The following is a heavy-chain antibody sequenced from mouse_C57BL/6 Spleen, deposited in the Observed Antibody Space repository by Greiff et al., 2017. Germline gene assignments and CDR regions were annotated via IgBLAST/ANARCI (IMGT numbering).Heavy chain of an antibody. V-gene: IGHV5-4*03. CDR3: ARGVSDYGYFDV. CDR1: GFTFSSYA. Sequence: DVKLVESGGGLVKPGGSLKLSCAASGFTFSSYAMSWVRQTPEKRLEWVATISDGGSYTYYPDNVKGRFTISRDNAKNNLYLQMSHLKSEDTAMYYCARGVSDYGYFDVWGTGTTVTVSS. J-gene: IGHJ1*03. CDR2: ISDGGSYT.